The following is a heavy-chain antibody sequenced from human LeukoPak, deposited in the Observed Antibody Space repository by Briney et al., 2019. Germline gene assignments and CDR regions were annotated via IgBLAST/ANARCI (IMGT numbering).Heavy chain of an antibody. Sequence: GGPLRLSCAASGFTFSSYEMNWVRQAPGKGLEWVSYISSSGSTIYYADSVKGRFTISRDNAKNSLYLQMNSLRAEDTAVYYCAREGNYYDSSGYYYGFDYWGQGTLVTVSS. CDR1: GFTFSSYE. V-gene: IGHV3-48*03. CDR3: AREGNYYDSSGYYYGFDY. CDR2: ISSSGSTI. J-gene: IGHJ4*02. D-gene: IGHD3-22*01.